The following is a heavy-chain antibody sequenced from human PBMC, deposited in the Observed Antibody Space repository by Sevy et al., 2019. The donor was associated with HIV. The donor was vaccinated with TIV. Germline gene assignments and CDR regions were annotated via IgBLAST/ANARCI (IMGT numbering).Heavy chain of an antibody. J-gene: IGHJ5*02. D-gene: IGHD6-6*01. Sequence: ASVKVSCKVSGYTLTELSMHWVRQAPGKGLEWMGGFDPEDGETIYAQKFQGRVTMTEDTSTDTAYMELSSLRSEDTAGYYCASDLSSSSGWFDPWGQGTLVTVSS. CDR1: GYTLTELS. CDR2: FDPEDGET. V-gene: IGHV1-24*01. CDR3: ASDLSSSSGWFDP.